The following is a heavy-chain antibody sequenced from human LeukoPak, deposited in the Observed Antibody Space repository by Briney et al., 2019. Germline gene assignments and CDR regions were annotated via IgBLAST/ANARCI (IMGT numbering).Heavy chain of an antibody. CDR3: ARTDYYDR. CDR2: INGDGTNT. J-gene: IGHJ4*02. CDR1: GFPFSSNW. V-gene: IGHV3-74*01. D-gene: IGHD3-22*01. Sequence: GGSLRLSCAASGFPFSSNWMHWVRQAPGRGLVWVSGINGDGTNTNYADSVKGRFTISRDNAKNTLYLQMNSLRGEGTAVYYCARTDYYDRWGQGTLVTVSS.